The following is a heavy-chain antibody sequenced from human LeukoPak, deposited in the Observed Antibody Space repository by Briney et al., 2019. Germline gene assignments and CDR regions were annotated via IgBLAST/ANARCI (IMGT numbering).Heavy chain of an antibody. V-gene: IGHV1-2*02. CDR1: GYTFSGYY. CDR3: ARAGFNWGEIDY. Sequence: ASVKVSCKASGYTFSGYYMHWVRQAPGQGLEWMGWINPNSGGTNYAQKFQGRVTMTRDTSISTACMELSRLRSDDTAVYYCARAGFNWGEIDYWGQGTLVTVSS. J-gene: IGHJ4*02. CDR2: INPNSGGT. D-gene: IGHD7-27*01.